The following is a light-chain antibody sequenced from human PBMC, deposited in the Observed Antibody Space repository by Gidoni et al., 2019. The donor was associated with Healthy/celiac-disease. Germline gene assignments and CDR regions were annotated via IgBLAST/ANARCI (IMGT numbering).Light chain of an antibody. CDR1: SSDVGGYNY. CDR2: DVS. Sequence: QSPLTQPASASGSPGQSITISCTGTSSDVGGYNYVSWYQQHPGKAPKLMIYDVSNRPSGVSNRFSGSKSGNTASLTISGLQAEDEADYYCSSYTSSSTLFGGGTKLTVL. CDR3: SSYTSSSTL. J-gene: IGLJ2*01. V-gene: IGLV2-14*01.